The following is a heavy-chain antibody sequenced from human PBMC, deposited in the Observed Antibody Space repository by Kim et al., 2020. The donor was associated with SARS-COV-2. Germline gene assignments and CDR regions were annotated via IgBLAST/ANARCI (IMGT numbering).Heavy chain of an antibody. D-gene: IGHD3-10*01. CDR2: MFYNGNT. V-gene: IGHV4-59*08. CDR1: GDSIGNYH. Sequence: SETLSLTCTISGDSIGNYHWSWIRQPPGKGLEWIGYMFYNGNTDYNPALRSRLTISIDTSKNQFSLKLRSVTATDTAMYYCARHLGGSEPFFYLDSWGQGALVSV. J-gene: IGHJ4*02. CDR3: ARHLGGSEPFFYLDS.